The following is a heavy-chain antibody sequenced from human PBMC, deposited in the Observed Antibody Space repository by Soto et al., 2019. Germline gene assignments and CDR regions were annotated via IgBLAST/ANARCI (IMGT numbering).Heavy chain of an antibody. D-gene: IGHD3-10*01. CDR2: ITPFNGNT. CDR1: GYTFTYRY. J-gene: IGHJ6*02. V-gene: IGHV1-45*02. Sequence: QMQLVQSGAEVKKTGSSVKVSCKASGYTFTYRYLHWVRQAPGQALEWMGWITPFNGNTKYAQKFKARVTITRDTSMSTAYMELSSLRSDDTAMYYCARSSYYGSVNYLDYGMDVWGQGTTVTVSS. CDR3: ARSSYYGSVNYLDYGMDV.